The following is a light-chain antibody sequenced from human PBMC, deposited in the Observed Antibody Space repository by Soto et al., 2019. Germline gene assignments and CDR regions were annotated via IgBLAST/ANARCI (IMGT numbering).Light chain of an antibody. V-gene: IGLV2-8*01. J-gene: IGLJ3*02. CDR3: SSYAGSNNVV. CDR2: EVS. CDR1: RSDVGGYNY. Sequence: QSVLTQPPSASGSPGQSVTISCTGTRSDVGGYNYVSWYQQHPGKAPKLMISEVSKRPSGVPDRFSGSKSGNTASLTVSGLQTEYEADYYCSSYAGSNNVVFGGGTKLTVL.